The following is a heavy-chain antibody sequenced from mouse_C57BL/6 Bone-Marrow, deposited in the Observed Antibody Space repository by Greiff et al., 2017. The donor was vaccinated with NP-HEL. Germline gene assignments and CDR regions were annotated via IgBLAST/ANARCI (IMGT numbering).Heavy chain of an antibody. CDR2: INPGSGGT. D-gene: IGHD1-1*01. Sequence: QVQLQRSGAELVRPGTSVKVSCKASGYAFTNYLIEWVKQRPGQGLEWIGVINPGSGGTNYNEKFKGKATLTADKSSSTAYMQLSSLTSEDSAVYFCARAYSHFDYWGQGTTLTVSS. CDR1: GYAFTNYL. CDR3: ARAYSHFDY. J-gene: IGHJ2*01. V-gene: IGHV1-54*01.